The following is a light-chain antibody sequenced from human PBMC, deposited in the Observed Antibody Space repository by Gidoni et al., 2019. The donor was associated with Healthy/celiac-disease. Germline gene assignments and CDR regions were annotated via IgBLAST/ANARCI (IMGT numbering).Light chain of an antibody. CDR3: SSYAGSNNYV. Sequence: QSALTQPPSASGSPGQSVTISCTGTSSDVGGYNYVSWYQQHPGQAPNLMIYEVSHRPSGIPDRFSGSKSGTTASLTVSGLQAEDEADYYCSSYAGSNNYVFGTGTKVTVL. CDR1: SSDVGGYNY. J-gene: IGLJ1*01. CDR2: EVS. V-gene: IGLV2-8*01.